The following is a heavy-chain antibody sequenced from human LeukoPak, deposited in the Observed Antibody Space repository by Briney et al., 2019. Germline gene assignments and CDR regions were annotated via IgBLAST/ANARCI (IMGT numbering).Heavy chain of an antibody. CDR2: IYPGDSDT. CDR1: GYSFTSYW. V-gene: IGHV5-51*01. J-gene: IGHJ5*02. Sequence: GESLKISCKGSGYSFTSYWIGWVRQMPGKGLEWMGIIYPGDSDTRYSPSFQGQVTISADKSISTAYLQWSSLKASDTAMYYCARRGRASRGVNLWFDPWGQGTLVTVSS. CDR3: ARRGRASRGVNLWFDP. D-gene: IGHD3-10*01.